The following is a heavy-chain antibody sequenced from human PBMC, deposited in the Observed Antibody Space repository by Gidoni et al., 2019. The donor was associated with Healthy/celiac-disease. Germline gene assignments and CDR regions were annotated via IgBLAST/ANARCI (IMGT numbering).Heavy chain of an antibody. CDR3: AKGYFDY. V-gene: IGHV3-30-3*01. Sequence: QVQLVESGGGVVQPGRSLRLSCAASGFTFSSYARHWVRQAPGKGLEWVAVISYDGSNKYYADSVKGRFTISRDNSKNTLYLQMNSLRAEDTAVYYCAKGYFDYWGQGTLVTVSS. J-gene: IGHJ4*02. CDR2: ISYDGSNK. CDR1: GFTFSSYA.